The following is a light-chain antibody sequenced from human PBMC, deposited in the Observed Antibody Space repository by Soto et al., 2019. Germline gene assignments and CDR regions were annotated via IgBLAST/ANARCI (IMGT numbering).Light chain of an antibody. Sequence: EIQMTQSPSSLSASVGDRVTITCRASQSISSYLNWYQQKPGKAPKLLIYAASSLQSGVPSRFSGSGSGTDFTLTISSLQPEDFATYYCQQSYSTPQTFGQVTKVDI. V-gene: IGKV1-39*01. CDR2: AAS. J-gene: IGKJ1*01. CDR3: QQSYSTPQT. CDR1: QSISSY.